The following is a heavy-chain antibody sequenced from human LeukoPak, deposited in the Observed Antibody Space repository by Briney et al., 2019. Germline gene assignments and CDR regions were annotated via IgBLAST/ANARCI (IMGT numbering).Heavy chain of an antibody. V-gene: IGHV3-53*01. D-gene: IGHD3-3*01. J-gene: IGHJ6*03. CDR3: AGPDYNFWRGSPGGHYMDV. Sequence: GRFTISRDNSKNTVYLLMNSLRAEDTAVYYCAGPDYNFWRGSPGGHYMDVWGKGTTVTVSS.